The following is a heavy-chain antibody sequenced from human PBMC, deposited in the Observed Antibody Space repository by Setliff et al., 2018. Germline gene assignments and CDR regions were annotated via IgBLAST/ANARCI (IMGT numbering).Heavy chain of an antibody. CDR2: ISPYSGNT. D-gene: IGHD2-2*01. CDR1: GYTFTDYG. J-gene: IGHJ4*02. CDR3: SRLVRYCTRTSCQRLSGDDY. V-gene: IGHV1-18*01. Sequence: GASVKVSCKASGYTFTDYGVTWVRQAPGQGLEWVGWISPYSGNTYYAPKFQGRITMTTDTSTTTAYMELKSLRSDDTAIYYCSRLVRYCTRTSCQRLSGDDYWGQGALGHRLL.